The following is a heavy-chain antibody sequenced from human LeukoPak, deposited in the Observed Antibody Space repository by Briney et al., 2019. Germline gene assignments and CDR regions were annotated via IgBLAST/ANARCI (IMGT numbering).Heavy chain of an antibody. CDR2: IWYDGSNK. J-gene: IGHJ4*02. CDR1: GFTFSSYG. D-gene: IGHD3-10*01. V-gene: IGHV3-33*06. Sequence: PGRSLRLSCAASGFTFSSYGMHWVRQAPGKGLEWVAVIWYDGSNKYYADSVKGRFTISRDNSKNTLYLQMNSLRAEDTAVYYCAKGRNYYGSGSLIDYWSQGTLVTVSS. CDR3: AKGRNYYGSGSLIDY.